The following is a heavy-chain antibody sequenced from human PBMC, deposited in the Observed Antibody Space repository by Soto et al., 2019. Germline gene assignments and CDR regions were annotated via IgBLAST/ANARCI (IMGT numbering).Heavy chain of an antibody. CDR3: ARGGVSIAAAGTVVGWFDP. CDR1: GFTFSSYG. V-gene: IGHV3-33*01. J-gene: IGHJ5*02. Sequence: QVQLVESGGGVVQPGRSLRLSCAASGFTFSSYGMHWVRQAPGKGLEWVAVIWYDGSNKYYADSVKGRFTISRDNSKNTLYLQMNNVRAEATDVYYCARGGVSIAAAGTVVGWFDPWGQGTLVTVSS. CDR2: IWYDGSNK. D-gene: IGHD6-13*01.